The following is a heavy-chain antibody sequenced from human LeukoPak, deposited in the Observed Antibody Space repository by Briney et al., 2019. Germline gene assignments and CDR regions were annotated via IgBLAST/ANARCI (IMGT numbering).Heavy chain of an antibody. CDR1: GYTFSDYY. Sequence: ASVKVSCKASGYTFSDYYIHWVRQAPGQGLEWMGWISPKSGGTNYAQNFQGRVTMTRDTSINTAYMELSRLRPDDTAVYYCARHNYDFYFVSWGQGGLVTV. J-gene: IGHJ4*02. D-gene: IGHD3-3*01. V-gene: IGHV1-2*02. CDR3: ARHNYDFYFVS. CDR2: ISPKSGGT.